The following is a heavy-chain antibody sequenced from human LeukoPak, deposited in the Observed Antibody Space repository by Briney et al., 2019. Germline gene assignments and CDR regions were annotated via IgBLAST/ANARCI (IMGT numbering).Heavy chain of an antibody. CDR1: GFTFSSYD. J-gene: IGHJ4*02. Sequence: PGGSLRLSCAASGFTFSSYDMSWVRQAPGKGLEWVSGISGSGGSTYYADSVKGRFTISRDNSKSTLYLQMNSLRAEDTAVYYCAKISTKYYYDSSGYPPHWGQGTLVTVSS. CDR3: AKISTKYYYDSSGYPPH. D-gene: IGHD3-22*01. CDR2: ISGSGGST. V-gene: IGHV3-23*01.